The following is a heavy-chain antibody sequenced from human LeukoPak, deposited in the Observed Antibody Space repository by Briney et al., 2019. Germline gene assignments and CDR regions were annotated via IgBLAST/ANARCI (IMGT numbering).Heavy chain of an antibody. J-gene: IGHJ3*02. Sequence: ASVKVSCKASGGTFSSYAISWVRQAPGQGLEWMGRIIPIFGTANYAQKFQGRVTITTDESTSTAYMELSSLRSEDTAVYYCARVWIQLWSDAFDIWGQGTMVTVSS. CDR3: ARVWIQLWSDAFDI. D-gene: IGHD5-18*01. V-gene: IGHV1-69*05. CDR2: IIPIFGTA. CDR1: GGTFSSYA.